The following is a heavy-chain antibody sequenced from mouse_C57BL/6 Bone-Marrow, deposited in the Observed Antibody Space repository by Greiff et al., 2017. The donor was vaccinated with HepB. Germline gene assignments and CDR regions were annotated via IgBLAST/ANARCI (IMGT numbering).Heavy chain of an antibody. Sequence: EVQGVESGGDLVKPGGSLKLSCAASGFTFSSYGMSWVRQTPDKRLEWVATISSGGSYTYYPDSVKGRFTISRDNAKNTLYLQMSSLKSEDTAMYYCARQRGDSYYGSSNWYFDVWGTGTTVTVSS. CDR2: ISSGGSYT. CDR1: GFTFSSYG. D-gene: IGHD1-1*01. V-gene: IGHV5-6*01. J-gene: IGHJ1*03. CDR3: ARQRGDSYYGSSNWYFDV.